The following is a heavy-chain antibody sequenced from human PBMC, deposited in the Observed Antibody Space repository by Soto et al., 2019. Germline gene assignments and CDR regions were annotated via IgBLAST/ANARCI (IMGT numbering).Heavy chain of an antibody. Sequence: SETLSLTCAVSGGSIRSNNWWSWIRQSPGKGLEWIGYIHYSGSTYYNSSLKSRVTMSVYTSKNQFSLKVSSVTAADTAVYYCARSPRGLGNFDYWGQGTLVTVSS. CDR3: ARSPRGLGNFDY. J-gene: IGHJ4*02. V-gene: IGHV4-30-4*01. D-gene: IGHD3-10*01. CDR2: IHYSGST. CDR1: GGSIRSNNW.